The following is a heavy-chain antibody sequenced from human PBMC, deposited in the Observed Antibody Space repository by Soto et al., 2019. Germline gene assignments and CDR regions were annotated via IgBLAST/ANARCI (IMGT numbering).Heavy chain of an antibody. Sequence: QVQLVQSGAEVKKPGASVKVSCKASGYTFTSYGISWVRQAPGQGLEWMGWISAYNGNTNYAQKLQGIVTMTTDTSTSTAYMELRSLRSDDTAVYYCARDQGPYCSGGSCYSRYFDLWGRGTLVTVSS. J-gene: IGHJ2*01. CDR3: ARDQGPYCSGGSCYSRYFDL. D-gene: IGHD2-15*01. CDR1: GYTFTSYG. CDR2: ISAYNGNT. V-gene: IGHV1-18*01.